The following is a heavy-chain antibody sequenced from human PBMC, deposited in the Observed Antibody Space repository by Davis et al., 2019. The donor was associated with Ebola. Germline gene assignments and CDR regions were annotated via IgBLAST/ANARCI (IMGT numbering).Heavy chain of an antibody. CDR3: ARDIPNYYGSGSYGMDV. D-gene: IGHD3-10*01. CDR1: GYTSTGYY. CDR2: INPNSGGT. V-gene: IGHV1-2*02. Sequence: AASVKVSCKASGYTSTGYYMHWVRQAPGQGLEWMGWINPNSGGTNYAQKFQGRVTITADESTSTAYMELSSLRSEDTAVYYCARDIPNYYGSGSYGMDVWGQGTTVTVSS. J-gene: IGHJ6*02.